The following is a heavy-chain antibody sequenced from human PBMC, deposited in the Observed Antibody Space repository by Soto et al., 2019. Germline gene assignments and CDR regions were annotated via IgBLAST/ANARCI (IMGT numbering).Heavy chain of an antibody. CDR1: GYTFTSYG. D-gene: IGHD6-13*01. CDR2: INAANGDT. CDR3: VRRHVSATGIDWFDP. Sequence: ASVKVSCKASGYTFTSYGIHWLRQAPGQRLEWMGWINAANGDTKYSPKFQGRVTITRDTSGSTAYMELSRLRSEDTAVYYCVRRHVSATGIDWFDPWGQGTLVTVSS. J-gene: IGHJ5*02. V-gene: IGHV1-3*01.